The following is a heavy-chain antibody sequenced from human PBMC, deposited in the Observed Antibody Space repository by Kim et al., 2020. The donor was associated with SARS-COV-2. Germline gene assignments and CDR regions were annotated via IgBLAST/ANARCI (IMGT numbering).Heavy chain of an antibody. CDR2: ISAYNGNT. J-gene: IGHJ6*02. CDR1: GYTFTSYG. D-gene: IGHD2-15*01. Sequence: ASVKVSCKASGYTFTSYGIGWVRQAPGQGLEWMGWISAYNGNTNYAQKLQGRVTMTTDTSTSTAYMELRSLRSDDTAVYYCARDRCSGGSCHLYYYYGMDVWGQGTTVTVSS. CDR3: ARDRCSGGSCHLYYYYGMDV. V-gene: IGHV1-18*01.